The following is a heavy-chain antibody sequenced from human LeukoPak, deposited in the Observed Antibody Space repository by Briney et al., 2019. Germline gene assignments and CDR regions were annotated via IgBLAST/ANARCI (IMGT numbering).Heavy chain of an antibody. CDR2: INPSGGST. Sequence: ASVKVSCKASGYTFTSYYMHWVRQAPGQGLEWMGIINPSGGSTSYAQKFQGRVTMTRDMSTSTVYMELSSLRSEDTAVYYCAKDGYSSSWYPWYFDYWGQGTLVTVSS. CDR3: AKDGYSSSWYPWYFDY. V-gene: IGHV1-46*01. J-gene: IGHJ4*02. CDR1: GYTFTSYY. D-gene: IGHD6-13*01.